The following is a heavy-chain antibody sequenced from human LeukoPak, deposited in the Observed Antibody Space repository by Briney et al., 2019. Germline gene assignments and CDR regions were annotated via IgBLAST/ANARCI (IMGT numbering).Heavy chain of an antibody. CDR2: IKQDGSGK. Sequence: GGSLRLSCAASGFTFSSHRMSWVRQTPGKGLERVGTIKQDGSGKYYVHTVNGRFTISRDKAKSSLYLQMNSLRAEDTGMYYCARDFGRPTSFDYWGQGTLVTVSS. D-gene: IGHD3-3*01. J-gene: IGHJ4*02. CDR1: GFTFSSHR. V-gene: IGHV3-7*03. CDR3: ARDFGRPTSFDY.